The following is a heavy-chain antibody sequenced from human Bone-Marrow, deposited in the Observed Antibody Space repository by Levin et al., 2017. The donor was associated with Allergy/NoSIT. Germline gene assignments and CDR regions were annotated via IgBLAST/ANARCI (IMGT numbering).Heavy chain of an antibody. V-gene: IGHV3-11*01. J-gene: IGHJ6*02. D-gene: IGHD2-15*01. CDR1: GFTFSDYY. Sequence: PGGSLRLSCAASGFTFSDYYMSWIRQAPGKGLEWVSYISSSGSTIYYADSVKGRFTISRDNAKNSLYLQMNSLRAEDTAVYYCARATVPNIVVVVAATGPYGMDVWGQGTTVTVSS. CDR2: ISSSGSTI. CDR3: ARATVPNIVVVVAATGPYGMDV.